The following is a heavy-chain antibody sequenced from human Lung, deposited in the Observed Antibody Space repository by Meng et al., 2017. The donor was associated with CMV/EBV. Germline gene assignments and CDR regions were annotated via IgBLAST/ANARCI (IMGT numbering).Heavy chain of an antibody. CDR2: IIPILGIA. J-gene: IGHJ6*02. V-gene: IGHV1-69*10. CDR1: GGTFSSYA. CDR3: ARAIIRGVPAVDYYYGMDV. Sequence: SXXVSXKASGGTFSSYAISWVRQAPGQGLEWMGGIIPILGIANYAQKFQGRVTITADKSTSTAYMELSSLRSEDTAVYYCARAIIRGVPAVDYYYGMDVXGHGXTVTVSS. D-gene: IGHD2-2*01.